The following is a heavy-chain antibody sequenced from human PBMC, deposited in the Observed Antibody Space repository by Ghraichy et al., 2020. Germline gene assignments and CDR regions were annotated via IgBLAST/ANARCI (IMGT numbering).Heavy chain of an antibody. CDR2: ISSSGSTI. CDR1: GFTFSDYY. D-gene: IGHD5-24*01. V-gene: IGHV3-11*01. CDR3: ARDARGRWLQFPTTLYYFDY. J-gene: IGHJ4*02. Sequence: GGSLRLSCAASGFTFSDYYMSWIRQAPGKGLEWVSYISSSGSTIYYADSVKGRFTISRDNAKNSLYLQMNSLRAEDTAVYYCARDARGRWLQFPTTLYYFDYWGQGTLVTVSS.